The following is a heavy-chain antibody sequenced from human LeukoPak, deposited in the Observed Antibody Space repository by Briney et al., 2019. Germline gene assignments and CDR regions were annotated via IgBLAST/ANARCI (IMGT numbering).Heavy chain of an antibody. Sequence: SETLSLTCTVSGDAISSYYWSWIRQPPGKGLEWIGYIFYAGSTYYNPSLKSRVTMSVDTSKNQFSLRLSSVTAVDTAVYYCARIGPILGAAWVDYWGQGTLVSVSS. J-gene: IGHJ4*02. CDR1: GDAISSYY. V-gene: IGHV4-59*12. CDR3: ARIGPILGAAWVDY. CDR2: IFYAGST. D-gene: IGHD3-3*02.